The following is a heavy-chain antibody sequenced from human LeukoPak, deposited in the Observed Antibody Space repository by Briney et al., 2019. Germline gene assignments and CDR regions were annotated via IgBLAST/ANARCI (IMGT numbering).Heavy chain of an antibody. CDR2: IGYEGVNK. J-gene: IGHJ6*03. Sequence: GGSLRLSCAASGFTFSSYGMHWVRQAPGRGRDGGAFIGYEGVNKYYADSVKGRFTISRDSSKNTLYLQMNSLRAEDTAVYYCAKGATYYYDSSGYPDYYMDVWGKGTTVTVSS. CDR1: GFTFSSYG. CDR3: AKGATYYYDSSGYPDYYMDV. V-gene: IGHV3-30*02. D-gene: IGHD3-22*01.